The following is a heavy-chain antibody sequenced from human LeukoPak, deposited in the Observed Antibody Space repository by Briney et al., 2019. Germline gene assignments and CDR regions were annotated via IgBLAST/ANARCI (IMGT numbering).Heavy chain of an antibody. J-gene: IGHJ3*01. CDR1: GFRFNNYA. D-gene: IGHD5-18*01. CDR3: ARGVYSYALDALDL. Sequence: PGRSLRLSCAASGFRFNNYAMHWVRQPPGTGLEWVAVISMDGIQEYYADSVKGRFSISRDNSKNTLYLQMNSLRSEDTAVYYCARGVYSYALDALDLWGQGTVVAVSS. CDR2: ISMDGIQE. V-gene: IGHV3-30*04.